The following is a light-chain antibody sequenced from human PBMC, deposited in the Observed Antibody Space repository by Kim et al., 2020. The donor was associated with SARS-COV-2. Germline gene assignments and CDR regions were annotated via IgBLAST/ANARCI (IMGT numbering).Light chain of an antibody. J-gene: IGKJ2*01. V-gene: IGKV1-33*01. CDR2: RAS. Sequence: DIQMTQSPSSLSASVGDRVTITCQASQDITDYLNWYQQKPRKAPQLLIYRASILETGVPSRFSGSGSGTDFTFTISSLQAEDIATYYCLQYDNLPYTFGQGTKLEI. CDR1: QDITDY. CDR3: LQYDNLPYT.